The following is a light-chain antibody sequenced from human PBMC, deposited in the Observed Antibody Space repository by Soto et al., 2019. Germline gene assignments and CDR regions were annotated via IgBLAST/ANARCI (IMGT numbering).Light chain of an antibody. Sequence: ELTQPPSVSVSPGQTARITCSGDALPKQYAYWYQQKPGQAPVLVIYKDSERPSGIPERFSGSSSGTTVTLTISGVQAEDEADYYCQSADSSGTLVVFGGGTKLTVL. J-gene: IGLJ2*01. CDR2: KDS. CDR3: QSADSSGTLVV. CDR1: ALPKQY. V-gene: IGLV3-25*03.